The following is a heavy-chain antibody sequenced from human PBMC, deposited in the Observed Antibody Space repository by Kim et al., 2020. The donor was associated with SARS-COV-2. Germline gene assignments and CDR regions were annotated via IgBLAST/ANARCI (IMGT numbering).Heavy chain of an antibody. J-gene: IGHJ3*02. CDR3: ARARSRSTYYDAFDI. Sequence: GGSLRLSCAVSGFTFSSYAMHWVRQAPGKGLEWVAVISYDGSNKYYVDSVKGRFTISRDNSKNTLYLQMNSLTPEDTAVYYCARARSRSTYYDAFDIGG. CDR2: ISYDGSNK. CDR1: GFTFSSYA. D-gene: IGHD3-10*01. V-gene: IGHV3-30*04.